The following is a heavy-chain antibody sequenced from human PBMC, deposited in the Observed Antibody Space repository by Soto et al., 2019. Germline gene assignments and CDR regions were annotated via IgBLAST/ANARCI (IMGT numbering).Heavy chain of an antibody. CDR3: TVAGTAYYFDY. V-gene: IGHV3-30*03. Sequence: QVQLVESGGGVVQPGRSLNPSCAAPGFTLSSYGMHWFGKAPGKGLGWVAVISYDGSNKYYADSVKGRFTISRDNSKNTLYLQMNSLRAEDTAVYYCTVAGTAYYFDYWGQGTLVTVSS. D-gene: IGHD6-19*01. CDR2: ISYDGSNK. CDR1: GFTLSSYG. J-gene: IGHJ4*02.